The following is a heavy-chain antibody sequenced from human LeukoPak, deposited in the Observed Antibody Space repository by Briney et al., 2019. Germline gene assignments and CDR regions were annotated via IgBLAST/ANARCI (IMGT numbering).Heavy chain of an antibody. D-gene: IGHD5-18*01. CDR3: ARGRWKAGMDTPYYFDY. CDR1: GGSISSSNW. CDR2: IYHSGST. J-gene: IGHJ4*02. V-gene: IGHV4-4*02. Sequence: SETLSLTCAVSGGSISSSNWWSWVRQPPGKGLEWIGEIYHSGSTNYNPSLKSRVTISVDKSKNQFSLKLSSVTAADTAVYYCARGRWKAGMDTPYYFDYWGQGTLVTVSS.